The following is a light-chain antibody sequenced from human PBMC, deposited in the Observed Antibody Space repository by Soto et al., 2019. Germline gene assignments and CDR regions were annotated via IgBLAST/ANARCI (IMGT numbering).Light chain of an antibody. CDR3: GAWDSSLHAGV. J-gene: IGLJ2*01. CDR2: DNN. Sequence: QSVLTQPPSVSAAPGQKVTISCSGSNSNIGNNYVSWYQQFPGTAPKVLIYDNNKRPSGIPDRFSGSKSATSATLVTTGLQTGNEADYYGGAWDSSLHAGVFGGGTQLT. CDR1: NSNIGNNY. V-gene: IGLV1-51*01.